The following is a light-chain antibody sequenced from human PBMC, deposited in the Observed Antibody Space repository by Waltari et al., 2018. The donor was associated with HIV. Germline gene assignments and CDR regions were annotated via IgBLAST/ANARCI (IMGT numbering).Light chain of an antibody. V-gene: IGKV3-11*01. CDR1: QSVSTF. J-gene: IGKJ3*01. CDR2: DAS. CDR3: QHRSNSPFT. Sequence: EIVLTQSPATLSLSPGERATLSCRASQSVSTFLAWYQQKPGQAPRLLIYDASNRATCTPAMLSGRRSGTDFTHTISSLEPEDFADYYCQHRSNSPFTFGPG.